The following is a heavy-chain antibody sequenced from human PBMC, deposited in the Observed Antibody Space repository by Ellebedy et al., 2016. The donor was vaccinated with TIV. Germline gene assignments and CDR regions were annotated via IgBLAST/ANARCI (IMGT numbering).Heavy chain of an antibody. V-gene: IGHV4-31*01. CDR3: ARGDSGYNDAFDI. CDR2: IYYSGST. Sequence: MPSETLSLTCTVSARSISSGGYYWSWICQLPGKGLEWIGYIYYSGSTYYNPSLKSLVTISVDTSKNQFSLKLSSVTAADTAVYYCARGDSGYNDAFDIWGQGTMVTVSS. D-gene: IGHD3-22*01. CDR1: ARSISSGGYY. J-gene: IGHJ3*02.